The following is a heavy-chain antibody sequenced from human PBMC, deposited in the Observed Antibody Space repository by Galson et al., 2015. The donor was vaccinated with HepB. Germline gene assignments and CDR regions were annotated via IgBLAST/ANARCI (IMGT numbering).Heavy chain of an antibody. CDR2: ISGSGGST. CDR1: GFTFSSYA. J-gene: IGHJ5*02. V-gene: IGHV3-23*01. D-gene: IGHD6-19*01. Sequence: SLRLSCAASGFTFSSYAMSWVRQAPGKGLEWVSAISGSGGSTYYADSVKGRFTISRDNSKNTLYLQMNSLRAEDTAVYYCAEDSQWLVGRWFDPWGQGTLVTVSS. CDR3: AEDSQWLVGRWFDP.